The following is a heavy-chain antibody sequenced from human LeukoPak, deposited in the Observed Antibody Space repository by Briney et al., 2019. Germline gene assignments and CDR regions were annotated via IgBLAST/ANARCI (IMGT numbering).Heavy chain of an antibody. CDR3: ARTYYYDSGGYYA. J-gene: IGHJ4*02. D-gene: IGHD3-22*01. CDR2: VKQDGSER. CDR1: GFTFSRYW. V-gene: IGHV3-7*01. Sequence: GGSLRLPCAASGFTFSRYWMNWVRQAPGKGLEWVANVKQDGSERYYVDSVKGRFTISRDNAKSSLYLQMNSLRAEDTAVYYCARTYYYDSGGYYAWGQGTLVTVSS.